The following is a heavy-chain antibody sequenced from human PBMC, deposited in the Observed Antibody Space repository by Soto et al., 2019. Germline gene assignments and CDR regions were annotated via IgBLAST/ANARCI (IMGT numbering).Heavy chain of an antibody. CDR3: ARLVRALGTRIPTKRSYYMDV. V-gene: IGHV4-39*01. CDR2: IYYSGST. Sequence: SETLSLTCTVSGGSISSSSYYWGWIRQPPGKGLEWIGRIYYSGSTYYNPSLKSRVTISVETSKNQFSLKLSSVTAADTAVYYCARLVRALGTRIPTKRSYYMDVWGKGTTVTVSS. D-gene: IGHD1-7*01. CDR1: GGSISSSSYY. J-gene: IGHJ6*03.